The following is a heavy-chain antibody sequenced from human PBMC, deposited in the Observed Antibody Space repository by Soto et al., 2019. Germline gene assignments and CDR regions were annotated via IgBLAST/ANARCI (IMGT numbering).Heavy chain of an antibody. CDR2: ISGSGGST. CDR1: GFTFSSYA. D-gene: IGHD3-22*01. V-gene: IGHV3-23*01. J-gene: IGHJ4*02. CDR3: AKDMYYYDSSGYGNFDY. Sequence: GGSLRLSCAASGFTFSSYAMSWVRQAPGKGLEWVSTISGSGGSTYYADSVKGRFTISRDNSKNTLYLQMNSLRAKDTAVYYCAKDMYYYDSSGYGNFDYWGQGTLVTVSS.